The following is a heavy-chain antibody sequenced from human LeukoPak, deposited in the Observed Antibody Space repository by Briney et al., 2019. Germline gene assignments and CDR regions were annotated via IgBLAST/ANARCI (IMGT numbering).Heavy chain of an antibody. V-gene: IGHV3-30*02. J-gene: IGHJ4*02. Sequence: GGSLRLSCAASGFTYSDYGMHWVRQAPGKGLEWVAFIRYDGSNKYYADSVKGRFTISRDNSKNTLYLQMNSLRAEDTAVYYCAKDEAPDYGDSLDYFDYWGQGTLVTVSS. CDR1: GFTYSDYG. CDR2: IRYDGSNK. CDR3: AKDEAPDYGDSLDYFDY. D-gene: IGHD4-17*01.